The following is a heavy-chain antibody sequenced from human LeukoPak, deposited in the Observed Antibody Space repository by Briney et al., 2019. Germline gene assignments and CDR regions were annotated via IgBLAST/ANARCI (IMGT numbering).Heavy chain of an antibody. CDR2: ISSSGSTI. D-gene: IGHD3-22*01. CDR1: GFTFSDYY. Sequence: GGSLRLSCAASGFTFSDYYMSWIRQAPGKGLEWVSYISSSGSTIYYADSVKGRFTISRDNAKNSLYLQMNSLRAEDTAVYYCARDAIGYFYHLHAIDYWGQGTLVTVSS. CDR3: ARDAIGYFYHLHAIDY. J-gene: IGHJ4*02. V-gene: IGHV3-11*04.